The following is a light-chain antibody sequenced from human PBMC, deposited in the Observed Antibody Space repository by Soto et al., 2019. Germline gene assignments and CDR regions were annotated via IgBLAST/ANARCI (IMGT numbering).Light chain of an antibody. CDR2: SXS. CDR3: QQYMRGPRT. CDR1: QSVSIN. V-gene: IGKV3-15*01. J-gene: IGKJ4*02. Sequence: IVMTQSPATLSVSPGERATLSXRASQSVSINLAWYQQKPGXPPSXXXASXSTMATGTPARLSGSGSATEFTLTISSRHSDDFAVYYCQQYMRGPRTFGGGTKVDIK.